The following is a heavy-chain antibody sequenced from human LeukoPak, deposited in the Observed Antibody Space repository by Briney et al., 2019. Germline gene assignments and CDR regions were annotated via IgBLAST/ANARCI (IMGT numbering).Heavy chain of an antibody. Sequence: GGSLRLSCADSGFTFTNAWMSWVRQAPGKGLEWIGRIKSKTDDETTNYAEPVRGRFTISRDDSKSAVYLQMNSLKIEDIAVYYCTTDLGTYYHGSERLIPIDYWGQGTLVTVSS. V-gene: IGHV3-15*01. CDR2: IKSKTDDETT. CDR3: TTDLGTYYHGSERLIPIDY. J-gene: IGHJ4*02. CDR1: GFTFTNAW. D-gene: IGHD3-10*01.